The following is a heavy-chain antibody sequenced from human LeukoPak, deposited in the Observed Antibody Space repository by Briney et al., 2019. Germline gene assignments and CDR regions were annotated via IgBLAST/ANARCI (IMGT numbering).Heavy chain of an antibody. J-gene: IGHJ6*02. Sequence: GRSLRLSCAASGFTFSSYSINWVRQAPGKGLEWVSSISSSSSYIYYADSVRGRFTISRDNAKSSLYLQMNSLRAEDTAVYYCARDLLSYGMDVWGQGTTVTVSS. CDR2: ISSSSSYI. CDR3: ARDLLSYGMDV. CDR1: GFTFSSYS. V-gene: IGHV3-21*01.